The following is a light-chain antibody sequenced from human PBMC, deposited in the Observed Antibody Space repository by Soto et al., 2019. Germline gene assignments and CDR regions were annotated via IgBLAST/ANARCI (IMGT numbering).Light chain of an antibody. J-gene: IGKJ1*01. V-gene: IGKV1-5*01. CDR2: DAS. CDR3: QHYGGRWT. CDR1: QSISNR. Sequence: DIPVTQSRSTLSAAVGARVTINXRASQSISNRLAWYQEKPGKAHKVLIYDASSLESGVPSRFSGSGSGTEFILTISSLQPDDFATYCCQHYGGRWTFGQGSKVDI.